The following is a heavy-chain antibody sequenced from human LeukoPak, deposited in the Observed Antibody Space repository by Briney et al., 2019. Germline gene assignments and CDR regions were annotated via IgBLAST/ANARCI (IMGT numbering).Heavy chain of an antibody. CDR1: GGSISSGSYY. CDR3: ARAGIQLWSSTKILFDY. D-gene: IGHD5-18*01. Sequence: PSETLSLTCTVSGGSISSGSYYWGWIRQPPGKGLEWIGSIYYSGSTYYNPSLKSRVTISVDTSKNQFSLKLSSVTAADTAVYYCARAGIQLWSSTKILFDYWGQGTLVTVSS. V-gene: IGHV4-39*01. J-gene: IGHJ4*02. CDR2: IYYSGST.